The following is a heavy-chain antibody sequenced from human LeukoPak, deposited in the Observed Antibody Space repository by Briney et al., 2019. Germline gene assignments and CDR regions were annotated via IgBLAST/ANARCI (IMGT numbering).Heavy chain of an antibody. CDR3: ARDRPNYYDILTGPYGMDV. CDR2: IIPILGIA. V-gene: IGHV1-69*04. Sequence: GASVKVSCKASGGTFSSYAISWVRQAPGQGVGWMGRIIPILGIANYAQKFQGRVTITADKSTSTAYMELSSLRSEDTAVYYCARDRPNYYDILTGPYGMDVWGQGTTVTVSS. CDR1: GGTFSSYA. J-gene: IGHJ6*02. D-gene: IGHD3-9*01.